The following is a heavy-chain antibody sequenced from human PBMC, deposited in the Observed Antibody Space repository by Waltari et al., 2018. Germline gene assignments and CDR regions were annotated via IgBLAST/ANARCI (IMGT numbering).Heavy chain of an antibody. D-gene: IGHD2-2*01. CDR2: ISSSSSTI. CDR1: GFPFSSYS. Sequence: EVQLVESGGGLVQPGGSLRLSCAASGFPFSSYSMNWVRQAPGKGLEWVSYISSSSSTIYYADSVKGRFTISRDNVKNSLYLQMNSLRAEDTAVYYCARGSSRNFDSWGQGTLVTVSS. CDR3: ARGSSRNFDS. J-gene: IGHJ4*02. V-gene: IGHV3-48*01.